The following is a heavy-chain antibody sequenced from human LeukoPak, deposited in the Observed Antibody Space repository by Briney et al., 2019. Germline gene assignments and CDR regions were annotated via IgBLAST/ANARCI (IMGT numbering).Heavy chain of an antibody. CDR1: GGSISSYY. CDR3: AVVVVVAAIVAPNWFDP. Sequence: SETLSLTCTVSGGSISSYYWSWIRQPPGKGLEWIGYIYYSGSTNYNPSLKSRVTISVDTSKNQFSLKLSSVIAADTAVYYCAVVVVVAAIVAPNWFDPWGQGTLVTVSS. J-gene: IGHJ5*02. CDR2: IYYSGST. V-gene: IGHV4-59*01. D-gene: IGHD2-15*01.